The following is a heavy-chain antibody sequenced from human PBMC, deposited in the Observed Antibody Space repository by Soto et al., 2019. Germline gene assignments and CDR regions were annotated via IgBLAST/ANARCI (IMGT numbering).Heavy chain of an antibody. CDR2: VKSKTDGGTT. D-gene: IGHD4-17*01. J-gene: IGHJ4*01. CDR3: TTDSYMTNIIVRFDY. V-gene: IGHV3-15*01. CDR1: GFTFSSYG. Sequence: GGSLRLSCGTSGFTFSSYGMSWVRQAPGKGLEWVGRVKSKTDGGTTDFAAPVKGRFAISGDDSKNMVYLEMNSLKTEDTAIYYCTTDSYMTNIIVRFDYWGHGTLVTVSS.